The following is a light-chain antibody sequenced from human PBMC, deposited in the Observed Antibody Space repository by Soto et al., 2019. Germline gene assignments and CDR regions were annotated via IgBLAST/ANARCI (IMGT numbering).Light chain of an antibody. CDR2: EVS. J-gene: IGLJ1*01. Sequence: QSALTQAASVSGSPGQSITISCTGTSSDVGGYNYVSWYQQHPGKAPKLMIYEVSNRPSEVSNRFSGSKSGNTASLTISGLQAEDEADYYCSSYTSSSTLVFGTGTKVTVL. CDR1: SSDVGGYNY. V-gene: IGLV2-14*01. CDR3: SSYTSSSTLV.